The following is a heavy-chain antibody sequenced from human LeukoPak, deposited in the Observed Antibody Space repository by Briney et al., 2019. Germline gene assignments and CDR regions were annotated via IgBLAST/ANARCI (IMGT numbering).Heavy chain of an antibody. J-gene: IGHJ6*03. Sequence: GGSLRLSCAASGFTFSSYGMHWGRQAPGKGLGWVAFIGYDGSNKYTADSARGRFTLSRDNSKGTLYLQMNSLRAEDTAVYYCAKRGGTTVTTSNFHMDVWGKGTTVTVSS. CDR2: IGYDGSNK. CDR3: AKRGGTTVTTSNFHMDV. CDR1: GFTFSSYG. V-gene: IGHV3-30*02. D-gene: IGHD4-17*01.